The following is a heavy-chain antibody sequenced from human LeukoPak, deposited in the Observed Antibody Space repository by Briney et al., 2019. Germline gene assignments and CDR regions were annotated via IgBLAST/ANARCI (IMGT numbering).Heavy chain of an antibody. J-gene: IGHJ4*02. CDR2: IIPILGIA. D-gene: IGHD5-12*01. CDR1: GGTFSSYA. Sequence: SVKVSCKASGGTFSSYAISWVRQAPGQGLEWMGRIIPILGIANYAQKFQGRVTITADKSTSTAYMELSSLRSEDTAVYYCARGPGYSGYDYPYYFDYWGQGTLVTVSS. CDR3: ARGPGYSGYDYPYYFDY. V-gene: IGHV1-69*04.